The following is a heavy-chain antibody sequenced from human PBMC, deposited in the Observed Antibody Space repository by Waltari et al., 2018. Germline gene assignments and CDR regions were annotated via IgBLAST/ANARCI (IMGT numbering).Heavy chain of an antibody. D-gene: IGHD1-26*01. Sequence: QVQLQESGPGLVKPSETLSLNCTVSGGSIRSYYWNWIRQSAGKGLEWIGRIDPGGSADYSPSRKSRVTMSVDTSKNQFSLKLSSVTAADTAFYYCACGKYRAFDYWGQGTRVTVSS. CDR1: GGSIRSYY. V-gene: IGHV4-4*07. CDR2: IDPGGSA. CDR3: ACGKYRAFDY. J-gene: IGHJ4*02.